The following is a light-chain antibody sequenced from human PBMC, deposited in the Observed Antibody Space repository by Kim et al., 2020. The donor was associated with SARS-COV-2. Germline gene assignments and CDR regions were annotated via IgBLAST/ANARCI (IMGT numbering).Light chain of an antibody. J-gene: IGKJ5*01. V-gene: IGKV3-11*01. CDR2: DAS. Sequence: PGKKAPLSCRASQSVSSDVAWYQQKPGQAPRLLIYDASNRATGIPARFSGSGSGTDFTLTISSLEPEDFAVYYCQQRSNWPPITFGQGTRLEIK. CDR1: QSVSSD. CDR3: QQRSNWPPIT.